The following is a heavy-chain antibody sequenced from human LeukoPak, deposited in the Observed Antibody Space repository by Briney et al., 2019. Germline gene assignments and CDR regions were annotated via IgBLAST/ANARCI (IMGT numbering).Heavy chain of an antibody. V-gene: IGHV3-7*01. D-gene: IGHD4-17*01. CDR3: VPEPEYGESG. CDR2: INEDGSEK. Sequence: GGSLRLSCAASGFIFNKNWMSWVRQAPGKGQEWVANINEDGSEKNYVDSVKGRFTISRDNAKTSLYLQMNSLRVEDTAVYYCVPEPEYGESGGGQGALVTVSS. CDR1: GFIFNKNW. J-gene: IGHJ4*02.